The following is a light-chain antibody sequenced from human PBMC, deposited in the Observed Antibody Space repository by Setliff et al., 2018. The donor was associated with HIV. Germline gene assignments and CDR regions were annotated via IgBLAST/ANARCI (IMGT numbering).Light chain of an antibody. CDR2: AVS. V-gene: IGLV2-14*03. CDR1: SSDVGGYNY. CDR3: SSYTSSTPLYV. Sequence: QSALTQPASVSGSPGQSITISSTGSSSDVGGYNYVSWYQQHPGKAPKLMIYAVSNRPSGVSNRFSGSKSGNTASLTISGLQAEDEADYYCSSYTSSTPLYVFGTGTKVTVL. J-gene: IGLJ1*01.